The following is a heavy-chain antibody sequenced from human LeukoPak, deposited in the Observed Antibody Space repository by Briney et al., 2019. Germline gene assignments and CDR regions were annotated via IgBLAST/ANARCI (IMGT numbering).Heavy chain of an antibody. J-gene: IGHJ4*02. D-gene: IGHD2/OR15-2a*01. CDR1: GGYIGSSSYY. CDR3: ARVSKAVTSFCDY. Sequence: SETLSLTCTVSGGYIGSSSYYWGWIRQPPGKGLEWIGSIYYSGSTYYNPSLKSRVTISVDTSKNQFSLKLSSVTAADTAVYYCARVSKAVTSFCDYWGQGTLVTVSS. CDR2: IYYSGST. V-gene: IGHV4-39*07.